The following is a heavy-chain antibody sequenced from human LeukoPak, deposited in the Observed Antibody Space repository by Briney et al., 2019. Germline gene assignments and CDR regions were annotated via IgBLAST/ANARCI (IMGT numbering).Heavy chain of an antibody. V-gene: IGHV3-48*02. J-gene: IGHJ4*02. CDR2: ISSSSSTI. D-gene: IGHD2-2*01. Sequence: PGGSLRLSCAASGFTFSSYSMNWVRQAPGKGLEWVSYISSSSSTIYYADSVKGRFTISRDNAKNPLYLQMNSLRDEDTAVYYCARDDVVVPAAPTIGIDYWGQGTLVTVSS. CDR3: ARDDVVVPAAPTIGIDY. CDR1: GFTFSSYS.